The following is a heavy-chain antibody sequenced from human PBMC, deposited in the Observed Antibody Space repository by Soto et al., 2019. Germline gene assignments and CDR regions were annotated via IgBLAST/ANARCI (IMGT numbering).Heavy chain of an antibody. CDR2: IDPSDSYT. CDR1: GYSFTSYW. CDR3: ARRPVPYYDFWGMDV. J-gene: IGHJ6*02. D-gene: IGHD3-3*01. V-gene: IGHV5-10-1*01. Sequence: GESLKISCKGSGYSFTSYWISWVRQMPGKGLEWMGRIDPSDSYTNYSPSFQGHVTISADKSISTAYLQWSSLKASDTAMYYCARRPVPYYDFWGMDVWGQGTTVT.